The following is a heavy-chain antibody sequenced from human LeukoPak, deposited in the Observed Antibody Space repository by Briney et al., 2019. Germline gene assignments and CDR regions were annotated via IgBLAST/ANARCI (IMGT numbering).Heavy chain of an antibody. CDR1: GFAFRSYA. Sequence: GGSLRLSCAASGFAFRSYAMSWVRQAPGKGLQWVSAISGSGGSTYYADSVKGRFTISRDNSKNTVYLQMNSLRADDTAMYYCAKVYYDYFDYWGQGTLVTVSS. J-gene: IGHJ4*02. CDR3: AKVYYDYFDY. V-gene: IGHV3-23*01. CDR2: ISGSGGST. D-gene: IGHD3-16*01.